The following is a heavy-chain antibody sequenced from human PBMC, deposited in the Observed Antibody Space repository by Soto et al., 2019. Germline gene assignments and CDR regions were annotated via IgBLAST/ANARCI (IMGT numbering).Heavy chain of an antibody. D-gene: IGHD3-9*01. J-gene: IGHJ6*03. Sequence: PGGSLRLSCAASGFTFSSYGMHWVRQAPGKGLEWVAVIWYDGSNKYYADSVKGRFTISRDNSKNTLYLQMNSLRAEDTAVYYCARVGVVRYFDWLSPTNYYYYMDVWGKGTTVTVSS. V-gene: IGHV3-33*01. CDR1: GFTFSSYG. CDR3: ARVGVVRYFDWLSPTNYYYYMDV. CDR2: IWYDGSNK.